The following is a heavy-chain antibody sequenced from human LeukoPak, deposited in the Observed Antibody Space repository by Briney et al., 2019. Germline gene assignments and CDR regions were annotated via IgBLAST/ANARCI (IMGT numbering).Heavy chain of an antibody. D-gene: IGHD2-15*01. J-gene: IGHJ4*02. Sequence: SETLSLTCVVSGGSINNNKWWSWVRQPPGKGLEWIGDVYYSGSTNYNPSLKSRVTMSVDKSKNQFSLKLNSVTAADTAVYYCARQKAAIFDFWGQGTLVTVSS. CDR1: GGSINNNKW. CDR2: VYYSGST. CDR3: ARQKAAIFDF. V-gene: IGHV4-4*02.